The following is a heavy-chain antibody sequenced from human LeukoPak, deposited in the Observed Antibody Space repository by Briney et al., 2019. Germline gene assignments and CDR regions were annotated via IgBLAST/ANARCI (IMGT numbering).Heavy chain of an antibody. D-gene: IGHD6-13*01. CDR3: ARDLVSSSWLSANYYYYYGMDV. V-gene: IGHV4-4*07. CDR1: GGSISSYY. J-gene: IGHJ6*02. CDR2: IYTSVST. Sequence: PSETLSLTCTVSGGSISSYYWSWIRQPAGKGLEWIGRIYTSVSTNYNPSLKSRVTMSVDTSKNQFSLKLSSVTAADTAVYYCARDLVSSSWLSANYYYYYGMDVWGQGTTVTVSS.